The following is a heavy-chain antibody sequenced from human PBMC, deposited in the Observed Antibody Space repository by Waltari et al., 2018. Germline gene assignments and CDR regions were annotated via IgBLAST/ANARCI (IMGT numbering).Heavy chain of an antibody. Sequence: QVQLVQSGAEVKKPGSSVKVSCKPSGGTFSSYAISWVRQAPGQGLEWMGGIIPIFGTTNYAQKFQGRVTITADESTSTAYMELSSLQPEDSASYYCQQLNFYPLTFGGGTKVEIKRTVAAPSVFIFQ. D-gene: IGHD6-19*01. V-gene: IGHV1-69*01. J-gene: IGHJ1*01. CDR1: GGTFSSYA. CDR2: IIPIFGTT. CDR3: QQLNFYPLTFGGGTKVEIKRTVAAPSVFIFQ.